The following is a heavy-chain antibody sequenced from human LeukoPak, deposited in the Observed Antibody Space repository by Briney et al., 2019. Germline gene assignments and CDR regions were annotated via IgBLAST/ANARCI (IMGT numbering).Heavy chain of an antibody. CDR2: ISAYNGNT. D-gene: IGHD3-10*01. J-gene: IGHJ3*02. CDR1: GYTFTSYG. CDR3: ARDKPAIYGSGNMNI. V-gene: IGHV1-18*01. Sequence: GASVKVSFKASGYTFTSYGISWLRQAPGQGLEWMGWISAYNGNTNYAQKLQGRVTMTTDTSTSTAYMELRSLRSDDTAVYYCARDKPAIYGSGNMNIWGQGTMVTVSS.